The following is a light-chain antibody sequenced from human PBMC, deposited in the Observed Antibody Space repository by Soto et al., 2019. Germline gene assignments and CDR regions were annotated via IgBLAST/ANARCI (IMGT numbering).Light chain of an antibody. Sequence: QSALTQPPSASGSPGQSVTISCTGTSSDVGGYKYVSWYQQYPGKAPKLMIYAVSERPSGVPDRFSGSKSGNTASLTVSGLQAEDEADYYCSSYAGSNNYVFXTGTKATVL. CDR1: SSDVGGYKY. J-gene: IGLJ1*01. CDR2: AVS. V-gene: IGLV2-8*01. CDR3: SSYAGSNNYV.